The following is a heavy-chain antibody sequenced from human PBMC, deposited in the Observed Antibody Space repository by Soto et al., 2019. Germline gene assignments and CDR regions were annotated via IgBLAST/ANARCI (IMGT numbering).Heavy chain of an antibody. Sequence: EVQLLESGGGLVQPGGSLRLSCAASGFTFSSYAMSWVRQAPGKGLEWVSAISGSGGSTYYADSVKGRFTISRANSKNTLYLQMTSLRAEDTAVYYCAKDSTAYSSSYDFDYWGQGTLVTVSS. CDR1: GFTFSSYA. D-gene: IGHD6-6*01. V-gene: IGHV3-23*01. CDR3: AKDSTAYSSSYDFDY. CDR2: ISGSGGST. J-gene: IGHJ4*02.